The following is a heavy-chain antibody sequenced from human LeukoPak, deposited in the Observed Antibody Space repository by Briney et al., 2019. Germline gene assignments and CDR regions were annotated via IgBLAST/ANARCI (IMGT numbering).Heavy chain of an antibody. Sequence: GVLRLSCTASGFTFGDSAMNWVRQTPGKGLEWVGFIRSKAYGGTTEYAASVKGRFTISRDDSKSIVYLQMNSLEIEDTAVYHCTTYYDILTGYPDFWGQGTLVTVSS. J-gene: IGHJ4*02. D-gene: IGHD3-9*01. CDR1: GFTFGDSA. CDR3: TTYYDILTGYPDF. CDR2: IRSKAYGGTT. V-gene: IGHV3-49*04.